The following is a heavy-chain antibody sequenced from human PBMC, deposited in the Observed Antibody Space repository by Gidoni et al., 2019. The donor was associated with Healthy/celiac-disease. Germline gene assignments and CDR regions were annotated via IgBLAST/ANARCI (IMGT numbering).Heavy chain of an antibody. CDR2: ISSSSSYI. J-gene: IGHJ6*02. CDR3: ARYYDFWSGYYTDIYYGMDV. CDR1: GFTFSSYS. V-gene: IGHV3-21*01. Sequence: EVQLVESGGGLVKPGGSLSLSCAASGFTFSSYSMNWVRQAPGKGLEWVSSISSSSSYIYYADSVKGRFTISRDNAKNSLYLQMNSLRAEDTAVYYCARYYDFWSGYYTDIYYGMDVWGQGTTVTVSS. D-gene: IGHD3-3*01.